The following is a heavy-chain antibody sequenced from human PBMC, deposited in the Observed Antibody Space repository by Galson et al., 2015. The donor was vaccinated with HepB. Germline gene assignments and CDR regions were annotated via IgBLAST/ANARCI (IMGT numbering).Heavy chain of an antibody. CDR3: AKREASNSGPFDL. Sequence: SLRLSCAASGFTFSSYGMHWVRQAPGKGLEWVTYITYDGSDQNYARSVKGRFTISRDNSKSMLYLQMDSLRAEDTAVYHSAKREASNSGPFDLWGQGALVTVSS. D-gene: IGHD4-11*01. CDR2: ITYDGSDQ. CDR1: GFTFSSYG. V-gene: IGHV3-30*18. J-gene: IGHJ4*02.